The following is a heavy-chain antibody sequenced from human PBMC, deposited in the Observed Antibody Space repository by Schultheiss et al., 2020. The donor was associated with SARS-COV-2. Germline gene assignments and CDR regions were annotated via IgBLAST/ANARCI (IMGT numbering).Heavy chain of an antibody. CDR3: ARGWYFDL. J-gene: IGHJ2*01. Sequence: SETLSLTCTVSGGSISSSSYYWGWIRQPPGKGLEWIGEINHSGSTNYNPSLQSRVTISVDTSKNQFSLKLSSVTAADTAVYYCARGWYFDLWGRGTLVTVSS. CDR2: INHSGST. CDR1: GGSISSSSYY. V-gene: IGHV4-39*07.